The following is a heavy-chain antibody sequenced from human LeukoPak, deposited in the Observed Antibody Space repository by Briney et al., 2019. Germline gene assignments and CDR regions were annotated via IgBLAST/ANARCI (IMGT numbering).Heavy chain of an antibody. V-gene: IGHV1-2*02. CDR3: ADEFGLKWLAD. D-gene: IGHD6-19*01. CDR2: INPNSGGT. CDR1: GYTFTGYY. J-gene: IGHJ4*02. Sequence: GASVKVSCKASGYTFTGYYMHGVRQAGGQGLEWMGWINPNSGGTKYSQKFQGRVTMTRDTSISTAYMEMSGLRSDDTAVYYCADEFGLKWLADWGRGTLVTVSS.